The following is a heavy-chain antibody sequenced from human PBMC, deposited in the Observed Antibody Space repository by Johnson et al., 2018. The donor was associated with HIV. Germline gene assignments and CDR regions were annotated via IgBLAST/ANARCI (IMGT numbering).Heavy chain of an antibody. V-gene: IGHV3-9*01. Sequence: VQLVESGGGLVQPGRSLRLSCAASGFTFDDYAMNWVRQAPGKGLEWVSGINWNSGSIAYADSVKGRFTISRDNAKNSLSLQMDSLRAEDTALYYCARDLGSGYNDAFDIWGQGTMVTISS. D-gene: IGHD3-22*01. CDR2: INWNSGSI. J-gene: IGHJ3*02. CDR3: ARDLGSGYNDAFDI. CDR1: GFTFDDYA.